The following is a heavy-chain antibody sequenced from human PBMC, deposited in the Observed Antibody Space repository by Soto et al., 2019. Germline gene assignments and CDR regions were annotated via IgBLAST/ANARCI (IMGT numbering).Heavy chain of an antibody. D-gene: IGHD3-22*01. J-gene: IGHJ6*02. Sequence: SGPTLVNPTQTLTLTCTFSGFPLSTSGMCVSWIRQPPGKALEWLALIDWDDDKYYSTSPKTRLTISKDTSKNQVVLTMTNMDPVDTATYYCARLYYYDSSGYSAYYYYYGMDVWGQGTTVTVSS. CDR1: GFPLSTSGMC. CDR2: IDWDDDK. CDR3: ARLYYYDSSGYSAYYYYYGMDV. V-gene: IGHV2-70*01.